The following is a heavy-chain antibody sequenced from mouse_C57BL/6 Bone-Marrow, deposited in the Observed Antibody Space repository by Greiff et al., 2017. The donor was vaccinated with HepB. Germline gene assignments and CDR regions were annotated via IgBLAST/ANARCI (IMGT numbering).Heavy chain of an antibody. Sequence: EVKLQESGGGLVKPGGSLKLSCAASGFTFSDYGMHWVRQAPETGLEWVAYISSGSSTIYYADTVKGRFTISRDNAKNTLFLQMTSLRSEDTAMYYCARPGSSPWYFDVWGTGTTVTVSS. CDR1: GFTFSDYG. CDR2: ISSGSSTI. V-gene: IGHV5-17*01. D-gene: IGHD1-1*01. J-gene: IGHJ1*03. CDR3: ARPGSSPWYFDV.